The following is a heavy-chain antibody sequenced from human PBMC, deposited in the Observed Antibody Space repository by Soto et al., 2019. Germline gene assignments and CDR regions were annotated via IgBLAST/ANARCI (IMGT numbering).Heavy chain of an antibody. CDR2: ISYDGTTE. CDR1: GLTFTNHG. J-gene: IGHJ4*02. CDR3: AKDRLYNWNEPLDF. Sequence: QVQLVESGGGVVQPGRSLRLSCAASGLTFTNHGIHWVRQAPGKGLEWVAHISYDGTTEHYADSVKGRFTISRDNPNNTVHLQLNTLRPEDTAVYYFAKDRLYNWNEPLDFWGQGTLVTVSS. V-gene: IGHV3-30*18. D-gene: IGHD1-20*01.